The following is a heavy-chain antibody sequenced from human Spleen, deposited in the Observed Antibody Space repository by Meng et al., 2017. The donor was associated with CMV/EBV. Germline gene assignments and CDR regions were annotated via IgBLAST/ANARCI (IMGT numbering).Heavy chain of an antibody. CDR2: IYYSGST. CDR1: GGPISSAY. J-gene: IGHJ4*02. Sequence: PLQGPAPGLVKPSETLSLTCTVSGGPISSAYWSWIRQPAGKGLEWIGSIYYSGSTYYNPSLKSRVTISVDTSKNQFSLKLSSVTAADTAVYYCARDLPEGDSSGQPDYWGQGTLVTVSS. CDR3: ARDLPEGDSSGQPDY. D-gene: IGHD3-22*01. V-gene: IGHV4-4*07.